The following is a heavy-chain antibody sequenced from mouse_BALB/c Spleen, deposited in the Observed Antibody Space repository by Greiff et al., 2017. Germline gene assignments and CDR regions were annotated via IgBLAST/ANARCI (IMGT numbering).Heavy chain of an antibody. CDR2: SRNKANDYTT. J-gene: IGHJ4*01. CDR1: GFTFSDFY. CDR3: ARGYDGYYVGYAMDY. V-gene: IGHV7-1*02. Sequence: EVKVVESGGGLVQPGGSLRLSCATSGFTFSDFYMEWVRQPPGKRLEWIAASRNKANDYTTEYSASVKGRFIVSRDTSQSILYLQMNALRAEDTAIYYCARGYDGYYVGYAMDYWGQGTSVTVSS. D-gene: IGHD2-3*01.